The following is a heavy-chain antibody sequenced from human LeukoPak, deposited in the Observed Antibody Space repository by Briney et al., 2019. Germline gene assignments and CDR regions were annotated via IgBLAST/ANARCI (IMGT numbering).Heavy chain of an antibody. D-gene: IGHD3-16*02. J-gene: IGHJ4*02. CDR1: GGTFSSYA. CDR3: ARGGLGDYIWGSYRLQEFDY. V-gene: IGHV1-69*01. CDR2: IIPIFGTA. Sequence: SVKVSCKASGGTFSSYAISWVRQAPGQGLEWMGGIIPIFGTANYTQKFQGRVTITADESTSTAYMELSSLRSVDTAVYYCARGGLGDYIWGSYRLQEFDYWGQGTLVTVSS.